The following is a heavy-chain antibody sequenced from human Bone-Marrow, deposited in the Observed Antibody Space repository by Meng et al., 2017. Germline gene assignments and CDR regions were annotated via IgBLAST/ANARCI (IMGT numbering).Heavy chain of an antibody. D-gene: IGHD4-17*01. J-gene: IGHJ2*01. CDR3: ARGRVTTVTTPNWYFDL. Sequence: QVQLPQWGVGLLKPLETLSLTCAVYCGSFSGYDWSWIRQPPGKGLEWIGEINHSGSTNYNPSLKSRVTISVDTSKNQFSLKLSSVTAADTAVYYCARGRVTTVTTPNWYFDLWGRGTLVTVSS. CDR2: INHSGST. CDR1: CGSFSGYD. V-gene: IGHV4-34*01.